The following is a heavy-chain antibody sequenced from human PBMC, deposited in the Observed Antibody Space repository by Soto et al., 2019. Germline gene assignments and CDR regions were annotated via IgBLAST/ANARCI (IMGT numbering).Heavy chain of an antibody. Sequence: SVKVSCKASGGTFSSYAISWVRQAPGQGLEWMGGIIPIFGTANYAQKFQGRVTITADESTSTAYMELSSLRSEDTAVYYCAREKTYYYDSSGYPLDAFDIWGQ. J-gene: IGHJ3*02. CDR2: IIPIFGTA. CDR1: GGTFSSYA. D-gene: IGHD3-22*01. CDR3: AREKTYYYDSSGYPLDAFDI. V-gene: IGHV1-69*13.